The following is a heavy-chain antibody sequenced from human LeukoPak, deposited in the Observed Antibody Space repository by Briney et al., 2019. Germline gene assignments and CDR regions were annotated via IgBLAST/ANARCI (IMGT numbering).Heavy chain of an antibody. CDR2: INPSGGST. V-gene: IGHV1-46*01. J-gene: IGHJ4*02. CDR1: GYTFTSYY. D-gene: IGHD3-10*01. CDR3: ARNGRITMVRGAKYPYYFDY. Sequence: ASVKVSCKASGYTFTSYYMHWVRQAPGQGLEWMGIINPSGGSTSYAQKFQGRVTMTRDMSTSTVYMELSSLRSEDTAVYYCARNGRITMVRGAKYPYYFDYWGQGTLVTVSS.